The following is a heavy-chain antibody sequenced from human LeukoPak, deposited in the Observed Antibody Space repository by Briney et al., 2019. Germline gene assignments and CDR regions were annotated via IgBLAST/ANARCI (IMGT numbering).Heavy chain of an antibody. J-gene: IGHJ5*02. D-gene: IGHD6-13*01. CDR1: GGSISSSSYY. V-gene: IGHV4-39*07. CDR2: IYYSGST. Sequence: SETLSLTCTVSGGSISSSSYYWGWIRQPPGKGLEWIGSIYYSGSTYYNPSLKSRVTISVDTSKNQFSLKLNSVTAADTAVYYCARRYSSSWYDWFDPWGQGTLVTVSS. CDR3: ARRYSSSWYDWFDP.